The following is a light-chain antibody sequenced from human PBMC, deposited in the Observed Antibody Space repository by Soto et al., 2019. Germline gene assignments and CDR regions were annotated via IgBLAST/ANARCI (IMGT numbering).Light chain of an antibody. Sequence: EVVLTQSPGTLSLTPGDSATLSCRPSQSIRSNYLAWYQHKPGQAPRLLIYDASSRSPVIPDRFSGSGSGTDFTLTITRLEPEDFAVYYCHQYGRSLWTFGQGTKVDI. J-gene: IGKJ1*01. V-gene: IGKV3-20*01. CDR1: QSIRSNY. CDR3: HQYGRSLWT. CDR2: DAS.